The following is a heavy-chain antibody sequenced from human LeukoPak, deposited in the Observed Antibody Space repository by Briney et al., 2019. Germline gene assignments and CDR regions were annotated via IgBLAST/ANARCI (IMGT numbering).Heavy chain of an antibody. D-gene: IGHD2-15*01. J-gene: IGHJ5*02. CDR2: IYHTGST. CDR3: ASLSEYCSAGSCYLGWFDP. Sequence: PSETLSLTCTISGGSVSDYYWSWIRQSPGKGLEWIGYIYHTGSTSYSPSLKSRVTMSVDTSKNQFSLKLNSVTAADTAVYYCASLSEYCSAGSCYLGWFDPWGQGTLVTVSS. V-gene: IGHV4-59*02. CDR1: GGSVSDYY.